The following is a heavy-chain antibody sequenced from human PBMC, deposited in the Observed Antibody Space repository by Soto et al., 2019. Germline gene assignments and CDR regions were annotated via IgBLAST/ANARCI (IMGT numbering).Heavy chain of an antibody. J-gene: IGHJ3*01. CDR1: GDSVSSDITS. V-gene: IGHV6-1*01. Sequence: QGQLQQSGPGLVKPSQTLSLTCAISGDSVSSDITSWNWIRQSPSRGLECMGRTYYRSKWFHDYAASVKSRITINPDTSKNQFSLELNSMTPEDTAVYYCARGKALDVWGQGTVVTVSS. CDR2: TYYRSKWFH. D-gene: IGHD3-10*01. CDR3: ARGKALDV.